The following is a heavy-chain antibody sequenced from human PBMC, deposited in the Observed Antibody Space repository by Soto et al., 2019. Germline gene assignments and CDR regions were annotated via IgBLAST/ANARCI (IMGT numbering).Heavy chain of an antibody. Sequence: QVQLQESGPGLVKPSETLSLTCTVSGGSISSYYWSWIRQPPGKGLGWIGYIYYSGSTNYNPSLKSRVTISVDTSKNQFSLKLSSVTAADTAVYYCARGVTYYYYGMDVWGQGTTVTVSS. CDR1: GGSISSYY. D-gene: IGHD2-21*02. J-gene: IGHJ6*02. CDR3: ARGVTYYYYGMDV. CDR2: IYYSGST. V-gene: IGHV4-59*01.